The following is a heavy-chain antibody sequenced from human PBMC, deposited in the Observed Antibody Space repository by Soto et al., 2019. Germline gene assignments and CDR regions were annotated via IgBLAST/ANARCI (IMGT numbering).Heavy chain of an antibody. D-gene: IGHD3-10*01. CDR3: ATPIIDPSGSGSPSVFYYVIDV. CDR2: ISGSGSRT. Sequence: GGSLRLSCAASGLTLSSNAMSWVRQAPGKGLEWVSAISGSGSRTYYADSVQGRFTISRDNSKNTVYLRMNGLIADDSAVYYCATPIIDPSGSGSPSVFYYVIDVWGRGTMVTVSS. J-gene: IGHJ6*02. V-gene: IGHV3-23*01. CDR1: GLTLSSNA.